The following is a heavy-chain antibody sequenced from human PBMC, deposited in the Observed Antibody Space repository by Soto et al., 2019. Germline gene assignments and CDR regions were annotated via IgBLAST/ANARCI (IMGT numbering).Heavy chain of an antibody. Sequence: SQTLSLTCAISGDSVSSNSAAWNWIRQSPSRGLEWLGRAYYRSQWYYDSAVSVRSRITVIPDTSKNQFSLQLNSVTPEDTAVYYCTKQKGDTRTYKGMDVPGQGTTVTVPS. J-gene: IGHJ6*02. D-gene: IGHD2-21*02. CDR1: GDSVSSNSAA. V-gene: IGHV6-1*01. CDR3: TKQKGDTRTYKGMDV. CDR2: AYYRSQWYY.